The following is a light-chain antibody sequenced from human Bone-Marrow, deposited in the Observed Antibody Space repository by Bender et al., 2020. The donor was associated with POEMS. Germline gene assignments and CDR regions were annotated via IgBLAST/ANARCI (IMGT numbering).Light chain of an antibody. J-gene: IGLJ2*01. CDR3: QAEDINVGVV. Sequence: SYELTQPPSVSVSPGQTARITCSGDALSKQHAYWYQQKPGQAPILLIYEDSVRPSDIPARFSASTAGTTLTLTISGVQAEDEGAYYCQAEDINVGVVFGGGTQLTVL. CDR2: EDS. CDR1: ALSKQH. V-gene: IGLV3-25*03.